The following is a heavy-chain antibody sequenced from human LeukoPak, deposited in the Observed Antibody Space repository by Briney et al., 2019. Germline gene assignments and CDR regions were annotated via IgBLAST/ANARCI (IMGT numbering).Heavy chain of an antibody. J-gene: IGHJ6*03. CDR1: GGSISSSSYY. D-gene: IGHD2-2*02. V-gene: IGHV4-39*01. CDR2: IYYSGST. CDR3: ARTVVPAAIPLYYYYYMDV. Sequence: KPSETLPLTCTVSGGSISSSSYYWGWIRQPPGKGLEWIGSIYYSGSTYYNPSLKSRVTISVDTSKNQFSLKLSSVTAADTAVYYCARTVVPAAIPLYYYYYMDVWGKGTTVTVSS.